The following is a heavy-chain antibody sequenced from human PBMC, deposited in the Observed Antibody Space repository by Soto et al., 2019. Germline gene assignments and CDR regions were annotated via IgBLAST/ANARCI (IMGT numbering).Heavy chain of an antibody. V-gene: IGHV3-23*01. CDR1: GFTFRNQD. D-gene: IGHD3-22*01. J-gene: IGHJ4*02. CDR2: ISGRGGVT. CDR3: AKDRQFRSYYESAGHYND. Sequence: EVQLLESGGGLVQPGGSLILTCVGSGFTFRNQDMRWVRQAPGTELEWVSGISGRGGVTYYADSVKGRFTISRDNSKNSLYLQMNNLRANDTAVYYCAKDRQFRSYYESAGHYNDWGQGTLVTVYS.